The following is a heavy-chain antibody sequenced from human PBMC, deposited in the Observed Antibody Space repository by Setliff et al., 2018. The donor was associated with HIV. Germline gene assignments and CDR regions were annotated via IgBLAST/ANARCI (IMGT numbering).Heavy chain of an antibody. CDR2: ISYGSTYI. Sequence: GGSLRLSCVASGFGFTFSSYCMDWFRQAPGKGLEWVSSISYGSTYIYQSDSVRGRFTTSRDDAKKSLYLQMNSLGAEDTAVYYCARSGGIGNYHWDVWGKGTTVTVSS. D-gene: IGHD3-16*01. J-gene: IGHJ6*03. V-gene: IGHV3-21*01. CDR1: GFGFTFSSYC. CDR3: ARSGGIGNYHWDV.